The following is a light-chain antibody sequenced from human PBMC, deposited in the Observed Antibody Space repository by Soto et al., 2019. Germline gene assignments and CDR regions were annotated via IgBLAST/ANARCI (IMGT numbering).Light chain of an antibody. Sequence: DIQMTQSPSTLSASVGDRVTITCRASASISGWLAWYQQKPGKAPKLVIFKASTLEIGVPSRFSGSGSGTEFTLSISSLQPDDFAIYYCQQYNSYPRTFGQGTKVEIK. CDR3: QQYNSYPRT. CDR2: KAS. CDR1: ASISGW. V-gene: IGKV1-5*03. J-gene: IGKJ1*01.